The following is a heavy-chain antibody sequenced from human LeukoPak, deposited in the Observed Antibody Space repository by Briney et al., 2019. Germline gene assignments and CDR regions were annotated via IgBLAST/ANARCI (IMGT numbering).Heavy chain of an antibody. D-gene: IGHD3-22*01. Sequence: SQTLSLTCTVSGGSISSGSYYWSWIRQPAGTGLEWIGRIYTSGSTNYNPSLKSRVTISVDTSKNQFSLKLSSVTAADTAVYYCARDKYYYDSSGYYYFDYWGQGTLVTVSS. V-gene: IGHV4-61*02. CDR3: ARDKYYYDSSGYYYFDY. CDR1: GGSISSGSYY. CDR2: IYTSGST. J-gene: IGHJ4*02.